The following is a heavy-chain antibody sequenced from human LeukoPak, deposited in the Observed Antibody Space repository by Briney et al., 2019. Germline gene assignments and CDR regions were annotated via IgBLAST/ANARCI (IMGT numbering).Heavy chain of an antibody. J-gene: IGHJ6*03. CDR3: ARRLAMVRGVIMFGRYYMDV. V-gene: IGHV4-34*01. CDR2: INHSGST. D-gene: IGHD3-10*01. CDR1: GGSFSGYY. Sequence: PSETLSLTCAVYGGSFSGYYWSWIRQPPGKGLEWIGEINHSGSTNYNPSLKSRVTISVDTSKNQFSLKLSSVTAADTAVYYCARRLAMVRGVIMFGRYYMDVWGKGTTVTISS.